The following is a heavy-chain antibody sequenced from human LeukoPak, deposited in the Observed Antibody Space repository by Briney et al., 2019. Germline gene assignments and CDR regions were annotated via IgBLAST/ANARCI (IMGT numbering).Heavy chain of an antibody. CDR3: AKVATEAFYFDF. CDR2: IGSFGTTI. V-gene: IGHV3-48*03. J-gene: IGHJ4*02. CDR1: GFTFSSYE. D-gene: IGHD5-12*01. Sequence: PGGSLRLSCAASGFTFSSYEMNWVRQAPGEGLEWVSYIGSFGTTISYADSVKGRFTTSRDNAKSSLYLQMSSLRAEDTAVYYCAKVATEAFYFDFWGQGTLVTVSS.